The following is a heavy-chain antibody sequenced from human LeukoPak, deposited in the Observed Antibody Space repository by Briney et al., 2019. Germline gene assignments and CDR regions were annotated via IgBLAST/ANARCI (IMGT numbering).Heavy chain of an antibody. CDR1: GGSVSSGSYY. D-gene: IGHD2-2*01. CDR2: IYYSGST. CDR3: ARMREYCTTTSCYLGPFDP. V-gene: IGHV4-61*01. Sequence: SETLSLTGTVSGGSVSSGSYYWSWIRQPPGKGLEWIGYIYYSGSTDYNPSLKSRVTISVDTSKNQFSLKLSSVTAADTAVYYCARMREYCTTTSCYLGPFDPWGQGTLVTVSS. J-gene: IGHJ5*02.